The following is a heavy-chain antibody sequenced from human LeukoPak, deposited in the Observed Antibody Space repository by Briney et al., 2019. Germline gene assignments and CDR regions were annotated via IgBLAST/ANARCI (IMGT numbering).Heavy chain of an antibody. J-gene: IGHJ4*02. D-gene: IGHD4-17*01. CDR2: IYYSGST. V-gene: IGHV4-39*02. Sequence: SETLSLTCTVSGGSISSSSYYWGWIRQPPGKGLEWIGSIYYSGSTYYNPSLKSRVTISVDTSKNQFSLKLSSVTAADTAVYYCARDLGDLRDHWGQGTLVTVSS. CDR3: ARDLGDLRDH. CDR1: GGSISSSSYY.